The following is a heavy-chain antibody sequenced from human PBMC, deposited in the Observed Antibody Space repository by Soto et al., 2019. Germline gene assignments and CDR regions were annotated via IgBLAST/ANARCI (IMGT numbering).Heavy chain of an antibody. J-gene: IGHJ5*02. CDR2: IIPIFGTA. CDR3: ARSEIVVGPAAPKAWFDP. Sequence: QVQLVQSGAEVKKPGSSVKVSCKASGGTFSSYAISWVRQAPGQGLEWMGGIIPIFGTANYAQRFQGRVTITADESTSTAYMELSSLRSEDTAVYYCARSEIVVGPAAPKAWFDPWGQGTLVTVSS. D-gene: IGHD2-2*01. CDR1: GGTFSSYA. V-gene: IGHV1-69*01.